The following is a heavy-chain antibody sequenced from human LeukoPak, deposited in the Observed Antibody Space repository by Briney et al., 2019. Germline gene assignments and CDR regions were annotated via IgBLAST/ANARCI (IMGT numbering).Heavy chain of an antibody. Sequence: GGSLRLSCAASGFTFSSYIMNWVRQAPGKGLEWVSSISSSSSYIYYADSVKGRFTISSDNAKNSMYLQMNSLRAEDTAVYYCARDRGEVLGQPLDYWGQGTLVTVSS. CDR3: ARDRGEVLGQPLDY. D-gene: IGHD2/OR15-2a*01. V-gene: IGHV3-21*01. CDR2: ISSSSSYI. J-gene: IGHJ4*02. CDR1: GFTFSSYI.